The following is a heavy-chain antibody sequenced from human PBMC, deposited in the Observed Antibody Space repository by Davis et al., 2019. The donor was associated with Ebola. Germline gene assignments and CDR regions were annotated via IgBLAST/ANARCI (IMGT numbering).Heavy chain of an antibody. CDR1: GFTFSSYA. CDR3: TSVPATGDLDY. Sequence: GGSLRLSCAASGFTFSSYAMHWVRQAPGKGLEWVAVISYDGSNKYYADSVKGRFTISRDNSKNTLYLQMSSLRSEDTAVYYCTSVPATGDLDYWGQGTLVTVFS. D-gene: IGHD2-2*01. J-gene: IGHJ4*02. CDR2: ISYDGSNK. V-gene: IGHV3-30*04.